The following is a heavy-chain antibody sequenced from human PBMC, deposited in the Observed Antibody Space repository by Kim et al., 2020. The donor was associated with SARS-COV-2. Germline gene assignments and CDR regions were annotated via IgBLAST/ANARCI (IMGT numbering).Heavy chain of an antibody. V-gene: IGHV4-39*07. D-gene: IGHD3-10*01. Sequence: PSLKSRVTISVDTSKNQFSLKLSSVTAADTAVYYCASAYWFGLLYYFDYWGQGTLVTVSS. CDR3: ASAYWFGLLYYFDY. J-gene: IGHJ4*02.